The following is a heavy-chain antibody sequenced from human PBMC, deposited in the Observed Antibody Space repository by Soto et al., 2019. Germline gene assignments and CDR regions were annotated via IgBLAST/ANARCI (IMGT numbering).Heavy chain of an antibody. CDR2: ISYDGSNK. V-gene: IGHV3-30-3*01. J-gene: IGHJ4*02. Sequence: HVKLVESGGGVVQPGRSLRLSCAASGFTFSSYAMHWVRQAPGKGLEWVSVISYDGSNKYYADSVKGRFTISRDNSKNTLYLQMNSLRAEDTAVYYCARGSGYDARGNIAAAGTSGYFDYWGQGTLVTVSS. CDR1: GFTFSSYA. D-gene: IGHD6-13*01. CDR3: ARGSGYDARGNIAAAGTSGYFDY.